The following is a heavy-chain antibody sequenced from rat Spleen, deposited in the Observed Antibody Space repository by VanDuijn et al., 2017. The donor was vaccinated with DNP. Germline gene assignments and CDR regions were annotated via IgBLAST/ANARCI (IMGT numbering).Heavy chain of an antibody. CDR2: IWNTGGT. CDR3: TRNGVITPFAY. V-gene: IGHV2-41*01. J-gene: IGHJ3*01. D-gene: IGHD1-12*02. CDR1: GFSLTSYN. Sequence: QVQLKESGPGLVQSSQTLSLTCTVAGFSLTSYNVHWVRQPPGKGLEWVGAIWNTGGTRYNSGLKSRLSISRDTSKSQVFLQMNSLQTEDTAIYYCTRNGVITPFAYWGQGTLVTVSS.